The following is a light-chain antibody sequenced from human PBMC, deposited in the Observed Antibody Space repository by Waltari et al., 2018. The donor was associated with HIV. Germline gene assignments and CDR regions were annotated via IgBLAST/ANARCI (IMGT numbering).Light chain of an antibody. Sequence: DIQLTQSPSFLSASVGAKVTITCRASRGISSYLAWHQQKPGKAPKLLLYAASTLQSGVPSRFSGSGSETEFTLTISSLQPEDFATYFCQFLDTYPLFGGGTKVEVK. V-gene: IGKV1-9*01. CDR3: QFLDTYPL. CDR1: RGISSY. CDR2: AAS. J-gene: IGKJ4*01.